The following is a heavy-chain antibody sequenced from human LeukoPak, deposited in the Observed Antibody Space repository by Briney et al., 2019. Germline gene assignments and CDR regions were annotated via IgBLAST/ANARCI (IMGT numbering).Heavy chain of an antibody. CDR1: GFTFSNFW. V-gene: IGHV3-7*01. J-gene: IGHJ4*02. Sequence: GGSLGLSCAASGFTFSNFWMAWVRQAPGKGLEWVANIKQDGSVQYYGDSVRGRFTISRDNAKNSLYLQMNNLRAEDTALYYCATSYDSSGCDWGQGTLVTVSS. D-gene: IGHD3-22*01. CDR2: IKQDGSVQ. CDR3: ATSYDSSGCD.